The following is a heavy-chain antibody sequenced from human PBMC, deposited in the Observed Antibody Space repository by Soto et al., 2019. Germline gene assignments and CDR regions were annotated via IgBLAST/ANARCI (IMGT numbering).Heavy chain of an antibody. D-gene: IGHD7-27*01. V-gene: IGHV3-33*01. CDR1: GFTFSSYG. J-gene: IGHJ1*01. CDR2: IWYDGSNK. Sequence: GGSLRLSCAASGFTFSSYGMHWVRQAPGKGLEWVAVIWYDGSNKYYADSVKGRFTISRDNSKNTLYLQMNSLRAEDTAVYYCARDGPTGEEYFQHWGQGTLVTVSS. CDR3: ARDGPTGEEYFQH.